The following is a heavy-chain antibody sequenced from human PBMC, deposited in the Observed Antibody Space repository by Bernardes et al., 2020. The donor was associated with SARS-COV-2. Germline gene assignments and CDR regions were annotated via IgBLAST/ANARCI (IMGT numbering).Heavy chain of an antibody. CDR3: AIDVAREYST. D-gene: IGHD6-6*01. CDR2: IDTDRTII. V-gene: IGHV3-74*01. Sequence: GGSLTLSCAASGYTFNKFSRHSFRQVPGQGSAWDALIDTDRTIINCEDYENRRLTIHRDNSINTLYLQMSRLRAEDTAIYYCAIDVAREYSTCGQGTLVTVAS. J-gene: IGHJ5*02. CDR1: GYTFNKFS.